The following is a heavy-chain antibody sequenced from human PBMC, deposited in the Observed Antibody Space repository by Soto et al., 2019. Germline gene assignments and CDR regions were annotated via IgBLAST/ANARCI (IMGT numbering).Heavy chain of an antibody. D-gene: IGHD2-15*01. Sequence: GGSLRLSCETSGFSFSVYGMHWVRQAPGKGLEWVAVIWYDASKQFYADSVEVRFTISRDNSKAILYLQMNSLRAEDTALYYCAAWAEGATEVHWGQGTLVTVSA. J-gene: IGHJ4*02. CDR2: IWYDASKQ. V-gene: IGHV3-33*01. CDR3: AAWAEGATEVH. CDR1: GFSFSVYG.